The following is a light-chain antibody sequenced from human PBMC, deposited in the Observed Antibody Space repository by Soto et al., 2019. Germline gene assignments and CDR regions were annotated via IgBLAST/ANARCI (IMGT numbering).Light chain of an antibody. J-gene: IGKJ3*01. CDR1: QSVSSSY. CDR3: QQYGNSPFT. V-gene: IGKV3-20*01. CDR2: GAS. Sequence: EVVLTQSPGTLSLSPGERATFSCRASQSVSSSYLAWYQQKPGQAPRLLIYGASSRATGIPDRFSGSGSGTDFTLTISRLEPEDFAVYYCQQYGNSPFTLGPGTKVDIK.